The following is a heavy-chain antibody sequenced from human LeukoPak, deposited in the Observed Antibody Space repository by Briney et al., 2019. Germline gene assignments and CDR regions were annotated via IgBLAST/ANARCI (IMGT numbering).Heavy chain of an antibody. D-gene: IGHD3-10*01. J-gene: IGHJ6*02. CDR1: GFTFDDFA. Sequence: GRSLRLSCAASGFTFDDFAMYWVRQAPGKGLEWISGISWNSRDIVYADSVKGRFTISRDNPKNSLYLQTNSLRVEDTALYYCAKDLEGLSLYYGMDVWGQGTTVTVSS. V-gene: IGHV3-9*01. CDR2: ISWNSRDI. CDR3: AKDLEGLSLYYGMDV.